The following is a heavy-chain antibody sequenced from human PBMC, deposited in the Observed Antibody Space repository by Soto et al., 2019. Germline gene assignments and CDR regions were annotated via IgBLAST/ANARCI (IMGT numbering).Heavy chain of an antibody. CDR1: GYTLTELS. D-gene: IGHD1-26*01. Sequence: ASVKVSCKVSGYTLTELSMHWVRQAPGKGLEWMGIINPSGGSTSYAQKFQGRVTMTRDTSTSTVYMELSSLRSEDTAVYYCARGGVVGASDYWGQGTLVTVSS. V-gene: IGHV1-46*01. J-gene: IGHJ4*02. CDR2: INPSGGST. CDR3: ARGGVVGASDY.